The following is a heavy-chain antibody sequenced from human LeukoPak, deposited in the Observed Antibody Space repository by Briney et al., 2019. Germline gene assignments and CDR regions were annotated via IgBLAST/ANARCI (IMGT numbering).Heavy chain of an antibody. CDR2: INPNSGDT. V-gene: IGHV1-2*02. J-gene: IGHJ4*02. CDR1: GYTLTELS. D-gene: IGHD2-2*01. CDR3: ARDYCSSTSCLFDY. Sequence: ASVKVSCKVSGYTLTELSMHWVRQAPAKGLEWMGGINPNSGDTNNAQKFQGRVTMTRDTSISTAYMDLSRLTSDDTAVYYCARDYCSSTSCLFDYWGQGTLVTVSS.